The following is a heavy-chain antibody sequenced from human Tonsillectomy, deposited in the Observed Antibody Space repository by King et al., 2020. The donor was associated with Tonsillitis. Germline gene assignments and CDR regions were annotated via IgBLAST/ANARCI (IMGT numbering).Heavy chain of an antibody. CDR1: GSSFTDYA. CDR2: IIPIFDTA. J-gene: IGHJ4*02. CDR3: AREMTTFIDY. V-gene: IGHV1-69*06. Sequence: QLVQSGAEVKKPGSAVKVSCKASGSSFTDYAINWGRHAPGQGLEWVGGIIPIFDTANYAQKFQGKVTITADKSTSTAYMELSSLKSEDTAVYYCAREMTTFIDYWGQGTLVTVSS. D-gene: IGHD5-24*01.